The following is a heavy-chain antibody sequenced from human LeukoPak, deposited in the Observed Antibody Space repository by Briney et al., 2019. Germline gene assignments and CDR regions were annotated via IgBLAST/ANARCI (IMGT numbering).Heavy chain of an antibody. CDR3: ARDLEVVAATHDAFDI. D-gene: IGHD2-15*01. CDR1: GFTFSSYS. Sequence: GGSLRLSCAASGFTFSSYSMDWVRQAPGKGLEWVSSISSSSSYIYYADSVKGRFTISRDNAKNSLYLQMNSLRAEDTAVYYCARDLEVVAATHDAFDIWGQGTMVTVSS. J-gene: IGHJ3*02. CDR2: ISSSSSYI. V-gene: IGHV3-21*01.